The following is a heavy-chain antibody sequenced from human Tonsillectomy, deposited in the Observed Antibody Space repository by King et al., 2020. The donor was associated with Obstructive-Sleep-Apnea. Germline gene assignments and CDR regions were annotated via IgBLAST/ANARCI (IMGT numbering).Heavy chain of an antibody. CDR3: GRGISQFGSTWTGYYFDY. D-gene: IGHD6-13*01. V-gene: IGHV4-30-4*01. J-gene: IGHJ4*02. CDR2: IYSTGNT. Sequence: VQLQESGPRLVKPSQALSLTCTVSGGSIGSGDYHWSWVRQPPGTALEWIGYIYSTGNTDYNPSLKSRLTISRDTSKNQFSLRLRSVTAADTAVYFCGRGISQFGSTWTGYYFDYWGQGALVTVSS. CDR1: GGSIGSGDYH.